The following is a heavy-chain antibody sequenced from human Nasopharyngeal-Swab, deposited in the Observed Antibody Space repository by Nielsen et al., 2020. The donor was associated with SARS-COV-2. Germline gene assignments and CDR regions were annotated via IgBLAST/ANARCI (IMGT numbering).Heavy chain of an antibody. V-gene: IGHV4-39*01. CDR3: ARHARYSSGWTEENYGMDV. J-gene: IGHJ6*02. D-gene: IGHD6-19*01. CDR2: IYYSGST. Sequence: SETLSLTCTVSGGSISSGGYYWGWIRQPPGKGLEWIGSIYYSGSTYYNPSLKSRVTISVDTSKNQFSLKLSSVTAADTAVYYCARHARYSSGWTEENYGMDVWGQGTTVTVSS. CDR1: GGSISSGGYY.